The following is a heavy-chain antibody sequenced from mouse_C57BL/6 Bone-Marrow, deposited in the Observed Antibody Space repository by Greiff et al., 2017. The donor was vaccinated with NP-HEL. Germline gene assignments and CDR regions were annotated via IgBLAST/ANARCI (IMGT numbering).Heavy chain of an antibody. J-gene: IGHJ3*01. D-gene: IGHD1-1*01. CDR3: AIHYYGSSSFAY. CDR2: IYPRSGNT. V-gene: IGHV1-81*01. Sequence: QVQLQQSGAELARPGASVKLSCKASGYTFTSYGISWVKQRTGQGLEWIGEIYPRSGNTYYNEKFKGKATLTADKSSSTAYMELRSLTSEDSAVYFCAIHYYGSSSFAYWGQGTLVTVSA. CDR1: GYTFTSYG.